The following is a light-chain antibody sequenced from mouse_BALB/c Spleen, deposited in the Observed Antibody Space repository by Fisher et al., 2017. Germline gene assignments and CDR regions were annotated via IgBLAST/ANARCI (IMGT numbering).Light chain of an antibody. Sequence: IVMTQSTALMAASPGEKVTMACSASSSVSYMHWYQQKSGTSPKLLIYSTSNLASGVPSRFSGSGSGQDYSLTISSLEYEDMGIYYCLQYDEFPWTFGGGTKLEIK. J-gene: IGKJ1*01. CDR3: LQYDEFPWT. V-gene: IGKV4-80*01. CDR1: SSVSY. CDR2: STS.